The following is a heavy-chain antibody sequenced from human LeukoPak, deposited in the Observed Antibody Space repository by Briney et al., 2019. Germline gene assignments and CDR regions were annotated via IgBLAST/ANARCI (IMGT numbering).Heavy chain of an antibody. CDR1: GFTVSSNY. CDR3: ARVAIGAAGRFNY. D-gene: IGHD6-13*01. J-gene: IGHJ4*02. Sequence: GGSLRLFCAASGFTVSSNYMNWVRQAPGKGLQWVSVIYSGGSTYYADSVKGRFTISKDNSKNTLYLQLNSLRVEDTAVYYCARVAIGAAGRFNYWGQGTLVTVSS. CDR2: IYSGGST. V-gene: IGHV3-66*01.